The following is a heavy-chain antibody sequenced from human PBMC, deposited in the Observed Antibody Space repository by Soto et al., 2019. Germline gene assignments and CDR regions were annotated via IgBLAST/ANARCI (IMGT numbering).Heavy chain of an antibody. CDR3: ARHFGEQLVPDNWFDP. J-gene: IGHJ5*02. D-gene: IGHD6-13*01. CDR1: GCSISSSSYY. CDR2: IYYSGST. Sequence: PSETLSLTCTVSGCSISSSSYYWGWIRQPPGKGLEWIGSIYYSGSTYYNPSLKSRVTISVDTSKNQFSLKLSSVTAADTAVYYCARHFGEQLVPDNWFDPWGQGTLVTVSS. V-gene: IGHV4-39*01.